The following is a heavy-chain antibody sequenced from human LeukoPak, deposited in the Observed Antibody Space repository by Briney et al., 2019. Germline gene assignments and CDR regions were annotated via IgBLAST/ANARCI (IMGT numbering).Heavy chain of an antibody. CDR1: GGSISSSNW. Sequence: PSETLSLTCAVSGGSISSSNWWSWVRQPPGKGLEWIGEIYHSVSTNYNPSLKSRVTISVDKSKNQFSLKLSSVTAADTAVYYCARVSGSYLNFDYWGQGTLVTVSS. CDR2: IYHSVST. CDR3: ARVSGSYLNFDY. D-gene: IGHD1-26*01. V-gene: IGHV4-4*02. J-gene: IGHJ4*02.